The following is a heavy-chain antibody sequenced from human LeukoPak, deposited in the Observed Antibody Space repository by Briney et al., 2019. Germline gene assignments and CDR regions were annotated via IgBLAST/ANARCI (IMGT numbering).Heavy chain of an antibody. CDR1: GFTLSSYA. CDR3: AKRWDIVVVPAALDENYFDY. V-gene: IGHV3-23*01. D-gene: IGHD2-2*01. CDR2: ISGSGGST. J-gene: IGHJ4*02. Sequence: GGSLRLSCAASGFTLSSYAMSWVRQAPGKGLEWVSAISGSGGSTYYADSVKGRFTISRDNSKNTLYLQMNSLRAEDTAVYYCAKRWDIVVVPAALDENYFDYWGKGTLVTVSS.